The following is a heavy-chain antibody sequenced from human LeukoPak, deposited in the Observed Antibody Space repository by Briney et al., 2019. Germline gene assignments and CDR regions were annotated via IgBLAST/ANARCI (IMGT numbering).Heavy chain of an antibody. V-gene: IGHV4-4*07. J-gene: IGHJ4*02. CDR2: IYTSGST. CDR1: GGSISNYY. D-gene: IGHD3-10*01. Sequence: SETLSLTCTVSGGSISNYYWSWIRQPAGKGLEWIGRIYTSGSTNYSPSLKSRVSMSVDTSKNQFSLKMNSVTAADTAVYYCARGQWFRAFWSRGTPVTVSS. CDR3: ARGQWFRAF.